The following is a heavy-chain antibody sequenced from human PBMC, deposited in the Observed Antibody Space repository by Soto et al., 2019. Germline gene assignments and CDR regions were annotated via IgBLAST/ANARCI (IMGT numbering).Heavy chain of an antibody. Sequence: LRLSCAASGFTFSSYWMHWVRQAPGKGLVWVSRINSDGSSTSYADSVKGRFTISRDNAKNTLYLQMNSLRAEDTAVYYCARARIAVAGFDYWGQGTLVTVSS. D-gene: IGHD6-19*01. V-gene: IGHV3-74*01. J-gene: IGHJ4*02. CDR1: GFTFSSYW. CDR2: INSDGSST. CDR3: ARARIAVAGFDY.